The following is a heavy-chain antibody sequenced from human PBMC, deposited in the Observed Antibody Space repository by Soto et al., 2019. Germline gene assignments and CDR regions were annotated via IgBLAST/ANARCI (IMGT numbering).Heavy chain of an antibody. Sequence: YDNKKVRQAPGQGLEWMGWISAYNGNTNYAQKLQGRVTINRDTSASTAYMELSSLRSEDTAASYCFFFQAEDYRRNL. CDR2: ISAYNGNT. J-gene: IGHJ2*01. CDR1: YD. V-gene: IGHV1-18*01. D-gene: IGHD4-4*01. CDR3: FFFQAEDYRRNL.